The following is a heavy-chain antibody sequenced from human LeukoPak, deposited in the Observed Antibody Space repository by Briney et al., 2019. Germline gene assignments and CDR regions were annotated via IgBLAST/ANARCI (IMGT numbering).Heavy chain of an antibody. CDR3: ARGSGRNVMVDW. D-gene: IGHD6-19*01. CDR2: ISGSGGST. J-gene: IGHJ4*02. V-gene: IGHV3-23*01. Sequence: GSLRLSCAASGFTFSSYAMSWVRQAPGKGLEWVSAISGSGGSTYYADSVKGRFTISRDNSKNTLYLQMNSLRAEDTAVYYCARGSGRNVMVDWWGQGTLVTVSS. CDR1: GFTFSSYA.